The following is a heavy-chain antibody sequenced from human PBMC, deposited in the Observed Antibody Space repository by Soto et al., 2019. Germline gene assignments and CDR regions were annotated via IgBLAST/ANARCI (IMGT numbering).Heavy chain of an antibody. CDR1: GGSISSYY. CDR3: ARDTIAAAGTWWFDP. CDR2: IYYSGST. J-gene: IGHJ5*02. V-gene: IGHV4-59*01. Sequence: SETLSLTCTVSGGSISSYYWILLRPPPGKGLEWIGYIYYSGSTNYNPSLKSRVTISVDTSKNQFSLKLSSVTAADTAVYYCARDTIAAAGTWWFDPWGQGTLVTAPQ. D-gene: IGHD6-13*01.